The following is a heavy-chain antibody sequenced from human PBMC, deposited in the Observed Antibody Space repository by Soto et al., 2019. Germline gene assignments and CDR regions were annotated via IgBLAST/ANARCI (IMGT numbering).Heavy chain of an antibody. D-gene: IGHD6-13*01. CDR1: GYTFNSYD. J-gene: IGHJ5*02. CDR2: MNPNSGNT. CDR3: ARERSAAGTGGFDH. Sequence: QVQLVQSGAEVKKPGASVKVSCKASGYTFNSYDINWVRQATGQGLEWMGWMNPNSGNTGYAQKFQGRVTMTRNTSISTAYMELGSLRSEDTAVYFCARERSAAGTGGFDHRGQGTLVTVCS. V-gene: IGHV1-8*01.